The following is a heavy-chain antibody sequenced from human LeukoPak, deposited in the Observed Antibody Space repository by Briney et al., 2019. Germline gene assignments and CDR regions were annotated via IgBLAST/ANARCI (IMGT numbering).Heavy chain of an antibody. J-gene: IGHJ4*02. V-gene: IGHV3-74*01. D-gene: IGHD3-10*01. CDR2: ISGDGRGT. CDR1: GFIFTDYW. Sequence: GGSLRLSCAASGFIFTDYWMHWVRQGPGKELVWVARISGDGRGTTYVDSVKGRFTISRDNAKSTAFLQMNSLRAEDTAVYYCARDWYYYGSGSTSAFDYWGQGTLVTVSS. CDR3: ARDWYYYGSGSTSAFDY.